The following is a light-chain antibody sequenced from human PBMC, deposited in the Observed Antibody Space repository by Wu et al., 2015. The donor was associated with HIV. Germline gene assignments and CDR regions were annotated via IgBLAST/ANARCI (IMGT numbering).Light chain of an antibody. V-gene: IGKV3-20*01. CDR3: QQYATSIT. Sequence: ENVLTQSPGTLSLSPGERATLSCRASQSVTNNYFAWFQQKPGQAPRLLIYSASSRATGIPDRFSGSGSGTDFTLTITRLEPEDFAVYYCQQYATSITFGQGTRLEIK. J-gene: IGKJ5*01. CDR1: QSVTNNY. CDR2: SAS.